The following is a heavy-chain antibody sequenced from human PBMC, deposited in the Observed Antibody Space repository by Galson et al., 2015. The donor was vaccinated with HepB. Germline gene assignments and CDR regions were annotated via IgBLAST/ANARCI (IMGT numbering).Heavy chain of an antibody. D-gene: IGHD3-10*01. CDR2: ISGYNRNT. J-gene: IGHJ4*02. Sequence: SVKVSCKASGYIFSDYGISWVRQAPGQGLEWVGWISGYNRNTNYAQKLQGRVTMTKDKSTNTVYMELRNLTSDDTAVYYCAKASDDYYGSGSYFGDSWGQGTLVTVSS. CDR1: GYIFSDYG. CDR3: AKASDDYYGSGSYFGDS. V-gene: IGHV1-18*04.